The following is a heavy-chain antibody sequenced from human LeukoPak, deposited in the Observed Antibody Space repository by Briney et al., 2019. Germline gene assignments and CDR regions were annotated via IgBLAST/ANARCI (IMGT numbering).Heavy chain of an antibody. J-gene: IGHJ4*02. V-gene: IGHV4-34*01. CDR3: ARGFTGYSSGWYFDY. Sequence: SETLSLTCAVYGGSFSGYCWSWIRQPPGKGLEWIGEINHSGSTNYNPSLKSRVTISVDTSKNQFSLKLSSVTAADTAVYYCARGFTGYSSGWYFDYWGQGTLVTVSS. D-gene: IGHD6-19*01. CDR2: INHSGST. CDR1: GGSFSGYC.